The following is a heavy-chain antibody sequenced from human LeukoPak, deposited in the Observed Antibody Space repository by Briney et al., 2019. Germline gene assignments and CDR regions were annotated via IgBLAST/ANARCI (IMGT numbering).Heavy chain of an antibody. CDR3: ANDEYYGSGSSYFDY. Sequence: PGRSLRLSCPAARLTFDAYAMHWVRHAPGEGLEWVSGISGSSGRIVYADSVKGRFTISRDNAKTSLYLQISSLSAEDMALYYCANDEYYGSGSSYFDYWGQGTLVTVSS. CDR2: ISGSSGRI. D-gene: IGHD3-10*01. J-gene: IGHJ4*02. V-gene: IGHV3-9*03. CDR1: RLTFDAYA.